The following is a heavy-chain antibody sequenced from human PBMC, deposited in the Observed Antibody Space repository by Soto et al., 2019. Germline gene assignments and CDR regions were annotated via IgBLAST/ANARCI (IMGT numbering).Heavy chain of an antibody. D-gene: IGHD3-22*01. CDR3: AKGGVMVIRFSFDY. Sequence: QVQLVESGGGVVQPGRSLRLSCAASGFTFSSYGMHWVRQAPGKGLEWVAVISYDGSNKYYADSVKGRFTISRDNCKNTLYLQMDTLRAEDTAVYYCAKGGVMVIRFSFDYWGQGTLVTVSS. J-gene: IGHJ4*02. V-gene: IGHV3-30*18. CDR2: ISYDGSNK. CDR1: GFTFSSYG.